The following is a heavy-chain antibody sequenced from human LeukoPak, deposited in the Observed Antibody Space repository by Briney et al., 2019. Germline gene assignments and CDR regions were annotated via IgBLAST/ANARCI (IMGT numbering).Heavy chain of an antibody. D-gene: IGHD5-24*01. Sequence: SVKVSCKASGGTFSSYAISWVRQAPGRGLEWMGRIIPIFGTANYAQKLQGRVTITTDESTSTAYMELSSLRSEDTAVYYCARSRAGYNFNAFDIWGQGTMVTVSS. V-gene: IGHV1-69*05. CDR2: IIPIFGTA. J-gene: IGHJ3*02. CDR3: ARSRAGYNFNAFDI. CDR1: GGTFSSYA.